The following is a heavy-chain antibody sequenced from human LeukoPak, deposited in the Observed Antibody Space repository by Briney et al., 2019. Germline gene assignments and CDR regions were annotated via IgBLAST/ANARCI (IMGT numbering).Heavy chain of an antibody. CDR3: AKDSCTSAICYTDKFYFDS. V-gene: IGHV3-23*01. D-gene: IGHD2-8*01. CDR1: RFTFSSYA. Sequence: GGSLRLSCAASRFTFSSYAMSWVRQAPGKGLEWVSGFTGNDDRTYYADSLKGRFTISRDNSKNTLFLQMNTLRAEDTAVYFCAKDSCTSAICYTDKFYFDSWGQGTLVTVSS. J-gene: IGHJ4*02. CDR2: FTGNDDRT.